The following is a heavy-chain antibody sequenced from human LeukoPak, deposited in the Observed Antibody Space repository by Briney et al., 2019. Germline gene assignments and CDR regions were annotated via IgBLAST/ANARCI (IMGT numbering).Heavy chain of an antibody. CDR3: ARAHRGYYDSSGYLIDY. CDR2: IYHSGST. D-gene: IGHD3-22*01. CDR1: GGSISSYY. J-gene: IGHJ4*02. V-gene: IGHV4-59*12. Sequence: SETLSLTCTVSGGSISSYYWSWIRQPPGKGLEWIGYIYHSGSTYYNPSLKSRVTISVDRSKNQFSLKLSSVTAADTAVYYCARAHRGYYDSSGYLIDYWGQGTLVTVSS.